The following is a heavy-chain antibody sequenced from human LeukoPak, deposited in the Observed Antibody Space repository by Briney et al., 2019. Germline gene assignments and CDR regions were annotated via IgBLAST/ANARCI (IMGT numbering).Heavy chain of an antibody. D-gene: IGHD6-19*01. Sequence: GGSLRLSCAASGFTFSGYGMHWVPQGPGKGLEWLAVMSYDGNYKSYADSVKGRFTISRDTSKNTLYLQMNSLRADDTALYFCARGKYSSAWYYFDYWGQGTLVTVSS. V-gene: IGHV3-33*01. CDR3: ARGKYSSAWYYFDY. J-gene: IGHJ4*02. CDR1: GFTFSGYG. CDR2: MSYDGNYK.